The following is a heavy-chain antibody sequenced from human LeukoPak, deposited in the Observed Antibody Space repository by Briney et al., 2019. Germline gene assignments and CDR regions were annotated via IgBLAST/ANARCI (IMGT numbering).Heavy chain of an antibody. D-gene: IGHD2-15*01. J-gene: IGHJ3*02. CDR2: ISYDGSNK. V-gene: IGHV3-30*03. CDR1: GFTFSNYG. CDR3: ARAWSAPLGNAFDI. Sequence: GRSLRLSCAASGFTFSNYGMDWVRQAPGQGLEWVAVISYDGSNKYYADPVKGRFTISRDSSKNTLSLQMNSLRAEDTAVYYCARAWSAPLGNAFDIWGQGTMVTVSS.